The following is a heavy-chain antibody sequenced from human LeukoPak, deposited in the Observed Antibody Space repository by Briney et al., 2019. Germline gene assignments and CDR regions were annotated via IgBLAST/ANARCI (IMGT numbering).Heavy chain of an antibody. J-gene: IGHJ5*02. V-gene: IGHV3-23*01. CDR3: AAGGGNTFNP. D-gene: IGHD1/OR15-1a*01. CDR2: FTGSDGNI. CDR1: GSTFSSQA. Sequence: GGSLRLSCAASGSTFSSQALSWVRQAPGKGLEWVSSFTGSDGNIRYADSVKGRFTLSRDSSKETMYLQMISLRADDTATYYCAAGGGNTFNPWGQGILVTVSS.